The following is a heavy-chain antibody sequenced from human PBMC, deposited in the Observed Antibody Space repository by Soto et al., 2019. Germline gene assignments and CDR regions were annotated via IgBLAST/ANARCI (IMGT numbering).Heavy chain of an antibody. V-gene: IGHV1-3*01. CDR2: INAGNGNT. CDR3: ARDPPILDY. Sequence: ASVNVSCKASGYTFTSYAMHWVRQAPGQRLEWMGWINAGNGNTNYAQKLQGRVTMTTDTSTSTAYMELRSLRSDDTAVYYCARDPPILDYWGQGTLVTVSS. J-gene: IGHJ4*02. CDR1: GYTFTSYA.